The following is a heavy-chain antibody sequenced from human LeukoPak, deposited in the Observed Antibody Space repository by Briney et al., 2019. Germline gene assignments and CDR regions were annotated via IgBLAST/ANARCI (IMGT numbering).Heavy chain of an antibody. Sequence: SETLSLTCTVSGGSISSYYRSWIRQPAGKGLEWIGRIYTSGSTNYNPSLKSRVTMSVDTSKNQFSLKLSSVTAADTAVYYCATSGYSSSCPDYWGQGTLVTVSS. J-gene: IGHJ4*02. D-gene: IGHD6-13*01. CDR1: GGSISSYY. V-gene: IGHV4-4*07. CDR3: ATSGYSSSCPDY. CDR2: IYTSGST.